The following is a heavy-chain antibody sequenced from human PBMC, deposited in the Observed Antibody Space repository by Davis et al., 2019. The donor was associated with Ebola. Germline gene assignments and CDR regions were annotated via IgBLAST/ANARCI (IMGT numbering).Heavy chain of an antibody. CDR2: ISGSGGST. D-gene: IGHD3-3*01. V-gene: IGHV3-23*01. CDR1: GFTFSSYA. J-gene: IGHJ3*02. Sequence: GGSLRLSCTASGFTFSSYAMSWVRQAPGKGLEWVSAISGSGGSTYYADSVKGRFTISRDNSKNTLYLQMNSLRTEDTAVYYCTRGSVRFLEWLSQNAFDIWGQGTMVTVSS. CDR3: TRGSVRFLEWLSQNAFDI.